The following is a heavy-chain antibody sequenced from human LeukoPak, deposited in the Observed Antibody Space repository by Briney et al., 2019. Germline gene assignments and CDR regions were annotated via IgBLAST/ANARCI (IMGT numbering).Heavy chain of an antibody. CDR3: ARGLPLGHFDY. CDR2: IYYSGST. J-gene: IGHJ4*02. Sequence: SETLSLTRTVSGGSISSYYWSWIRQPPGKGLEWIGYIYYSGSTNYNPSLKSRVTISVDTSKNQFSLKLSSVTAADTAVYYCARGLPLGHFDYWGQGTLVTVSS. D-gene: IGHD3-16*01. V-gene: IGHV4-59*01. CDR1: GGSISSYY.